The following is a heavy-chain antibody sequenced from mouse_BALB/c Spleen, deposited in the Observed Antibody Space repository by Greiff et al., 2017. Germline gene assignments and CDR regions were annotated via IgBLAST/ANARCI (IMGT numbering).Heavy chain of an antibody. CDR3: ARVLTTATWGFAY. D-gene: IGHD1-2*01. J-gene: IGHJ3*01. Sequence: EVQVVESGGGLVQPGGSRKLSCAASGFTFSSFGMHWVRQAPEKGLEWVAYISSGSSTIYYADTVKGRFTISRDNPKNTLFLQMTSLRSEDTAMYYCARVLTTATWGFAYWGQGTLVTVSA. CDR1: GFTFSSFG. V-gene: IGHV5-17*02. CDR2: ISSGSSTI.